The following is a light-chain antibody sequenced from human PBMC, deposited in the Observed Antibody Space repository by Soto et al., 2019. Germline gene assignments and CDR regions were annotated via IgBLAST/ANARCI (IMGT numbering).Light chain of an antibody. J-gene: IGKJ3*01. CDR2: RAS. CDR3: HQFGSSPLDT. V-gene: IGKV3-20*01. CDR1: QTISSSF. Sequence: EIVLTQSPGTLSLSPAERATLSCRASQTISSSFLAWYQQKPGQAPRLLIYRASRRASGIPDRFSGSGSWTDFTLTISRLEPEDFAVYYCHQFGSSPLDTFGPGTKVEIK.